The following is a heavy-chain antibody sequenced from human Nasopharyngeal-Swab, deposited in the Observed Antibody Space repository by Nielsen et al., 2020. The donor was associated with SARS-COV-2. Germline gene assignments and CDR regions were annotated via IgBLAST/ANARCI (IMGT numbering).Heavy chain of an antibody. CDR2: ISYDGSNK. D-gene: IGHD5-12*01. Sequence: GESLKISCAASGFTFSSYGMHWVRQAPGKGLEWVAVISYDGSNKYYADSVKGRFTISRDNSKNTLYLQMNNLRAEDTAVYYCAKGSGGYGTYFDYWGQGTLVTVSS. CDR3: AKGSGGYGTYFDY. V-gene: IGHV3-30*18. CDR1: GFTFSSYG. J-gene: IGHJ4*02.